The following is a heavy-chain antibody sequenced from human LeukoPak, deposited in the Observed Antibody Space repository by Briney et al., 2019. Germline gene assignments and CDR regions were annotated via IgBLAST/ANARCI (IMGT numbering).Heavy chain of an antibody. Sequence: ASVKVSCKASGYTFTGYYMHWVRQAPGQGLEWMGWINPNSGGTNYAQKFQGRATMTRDTSISTAYMELSRLRSDDTAVYYCARAGDYYYYYMDVWGKGTTVTVSS. CDR2: INPNSGGT. D-gene: IGHD4-17*01. J-gene: IGHJ6*03. CDR1: GYTFTGYY. CDR3: ARAGDYYYYYMDV. V-gene: IGHV1-2*02.